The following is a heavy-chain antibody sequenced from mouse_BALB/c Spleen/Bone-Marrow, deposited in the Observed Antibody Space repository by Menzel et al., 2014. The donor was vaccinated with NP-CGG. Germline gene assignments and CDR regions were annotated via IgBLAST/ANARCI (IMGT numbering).Heavy chain of an antibody. V-gene: IGHV1-7*01. D-gene: IGHD1-1*01. CDR3: ARSNYYGSKDY. CDR2: INPSTGYT. Sequence: QVQLQQPGAELAKPGASVKMSCKASGYTFTSYWMHWVKQRPGQGLEWIGYINPSTGYTEYNQKFKDKDTLTADKSSSTAYMQLSSLTSEDSAVYYCARSNYYGSKDYWGQGTTLTVSS. CDR1: GYTFTSYW. J-gene: IGHJ2*01.